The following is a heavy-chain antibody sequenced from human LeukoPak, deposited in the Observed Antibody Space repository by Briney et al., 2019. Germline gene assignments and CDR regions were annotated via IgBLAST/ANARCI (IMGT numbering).Heavy chain of an antibody. CDR3: ARPWKGY. J-gene: IGHJ4*02. Sequence: SETLSLTCTVSGGSISSSSYYWGWIRQPPGKGLEWIGEINHSGSTNYNPSLKSRVTISVDTSKNQFSLKLSSVTAADTAVYYCARPWKGYWGQGTLVTVSS. V-gene: IGHV4-39*07. CDR1: GGSISSSSYY. D-gene: IGHD1-1*01. CDR2: INHSGST.